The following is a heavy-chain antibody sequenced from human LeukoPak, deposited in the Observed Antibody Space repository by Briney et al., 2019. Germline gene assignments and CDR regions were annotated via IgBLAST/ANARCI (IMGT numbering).Heavy chain of an antibody. D-gene: IGHD2-15*01. CDR2: ISGDGGST. CDR3: SPHGVVH. V-gene: IGHV3-43*02. J-gene: IGHJ4*02. Sequence: PGGSLRLSCAASGFTFDDYAMHWVRQAPGKGLEWVSLISGDGGSTYYADSVKGRFTISRDNSKNSLYLQMNSLRTEDTALYYCSPHGVVHWGQGTLVTVSS. CDR1: GFTFDDYA.